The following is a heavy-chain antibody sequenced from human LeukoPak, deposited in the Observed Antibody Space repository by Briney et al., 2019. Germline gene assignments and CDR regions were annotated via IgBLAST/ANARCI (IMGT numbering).Heavy chain of an antibody. J-gene: IGHJ4*02. CDR3: ARLGDYGDYTLDY. D-gene: IGHD4-17*01. Sequence: GGSLRLSCATSGLSFSSYSMNWVRQAPGKGLEWVSYISGSSNTIYYADSVKGRFTISRDNAKNSLYLQMNSLRDEDTAVYYCARLGDYGDYTLDYWGQGTLVTVSS. CDR1: GLSFSSYS. V-gene: IGHV3-48*02. CDR2: ISGSSNTI.